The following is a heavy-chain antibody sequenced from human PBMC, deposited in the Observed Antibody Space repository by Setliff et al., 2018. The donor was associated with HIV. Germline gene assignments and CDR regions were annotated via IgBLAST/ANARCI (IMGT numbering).Heavy chain of an antibody. CDR1: GGSLSGSNYH. D-gene: IGHD3-10*01. Sequence: SETLSLTCTVSGGSLSGSNYHWGWIRQPPGKGLEWIGTLFHTGSTYYNPSLKSRVTISVDTSKNQFSLKLRSVTAADTAVYYCARERLTFGEFANWFDPWGQGTLVTVSS. CDR2: LFHTGST. V-gene: IGHV4-39*07. CDR3: ARERLTFGEFANWFDP. J-gene: IGHJ5*02.